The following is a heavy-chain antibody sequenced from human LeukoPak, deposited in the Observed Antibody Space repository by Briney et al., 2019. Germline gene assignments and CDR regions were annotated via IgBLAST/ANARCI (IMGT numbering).Heavy chain of an antibody. Sequence: SETLSLTCTVSGGPISSSTYYWGWIRQPPGKGLEWIGSVYYGGTTYYSPSLKSRVTISIDTSNNQFSLRLSSVTAADTAVFFCARVERYSGSFDTWGQGSLVTVSS. D-gene: IGHD1-26*01. CDR3: ARVERYSGSFDT. CDR1: GGPISSSTYY. J-gene: IGHJ4*02. CDR2: VYYGGTT. V-gene: IGHV4-39*07.